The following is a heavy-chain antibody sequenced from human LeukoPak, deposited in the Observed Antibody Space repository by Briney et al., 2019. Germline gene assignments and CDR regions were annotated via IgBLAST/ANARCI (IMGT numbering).Heavy chain of an antibody. Sequence: PSETLSLTCTVSGGSISSYSWSWIRQPAGKGLEWIGRIYINGSTNYNPSLKGRVIISVDTSKNQFSLKLSSVTAADTAVYYCASQAPYGSGSYRPFGYWGQGTLVTVSS. D-gene: IGHD3-10*01. V-gene: IGHV4-4*07. CDR1: GGSISSYS. CDR2: IYINGST. J-gene: IGHJ4*02. CDR3: ASQAPYGSGSYRPFGY.